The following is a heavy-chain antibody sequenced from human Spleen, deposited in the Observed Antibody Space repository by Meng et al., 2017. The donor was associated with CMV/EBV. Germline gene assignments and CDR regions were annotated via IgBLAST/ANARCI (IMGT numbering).Heavy chain of an antibody. CDR2: ITSSSATI. D-gene: IGHD1-1*01. J-gene: IGHJ4*02. CDR3: VRGYSTNWNQPAYFDY. CDR1: GFTFSTFS. Sequence: GESLKISCAASGFTFSTFSMNWVRQAPGKGLEWISYITSSSATIYHSDSVKGRFTISRDNAKDSLYLQLNSLRAEDTAVYYCVRGYSTNWNQPAYFDYWGQGALVTVS. V-gene: IGHV3-48*04.